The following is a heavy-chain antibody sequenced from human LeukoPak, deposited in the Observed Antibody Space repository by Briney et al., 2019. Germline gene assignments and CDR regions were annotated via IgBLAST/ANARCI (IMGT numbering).Heavy chain of an antibody. D-gene: IGHD6-13*01. CDR2: IKQDGSEK. V-gene: IGHV3-7*01. J-gene: IGHJ4*02. Sequence: GGSLRLSCAASGFTFSSYWMSWVRQAPGKGLGWVANIKQDGSEKYYADSVKGRFTISRDNAKNSLNLQMNSLRAEDTAVYYCARSAAAGFDYWGQGTLVTVSS. CDR3: ARSAAAGFDY. CDR1: GFTFSSYW.